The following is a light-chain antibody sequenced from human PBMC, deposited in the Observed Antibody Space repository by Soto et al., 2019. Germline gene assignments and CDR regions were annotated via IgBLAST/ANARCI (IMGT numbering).Light chain of an antibody. Sequence: IQVTHSPPSLSASVGDRVTITCRASQGINNDLAWYQQKPGKAPKLLIYGATNLHTGVPPRFSGSGSGTDFTLTISSLQPEDVATYFCQQSYRTPITFGQGTRLEIK. CDR2: GAT. CDR3: QQSYRTPIT. V-gene: IGKV1-39*01. CDR1: QGINND. J-gene: IGKJ5*01.